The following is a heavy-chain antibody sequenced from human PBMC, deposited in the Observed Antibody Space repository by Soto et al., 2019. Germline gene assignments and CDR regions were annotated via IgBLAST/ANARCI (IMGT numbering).Heavy chain of an antibody. V-gene: IGHV5-51*01. D-gene: IGHD3-16*02. CDR3: ARLEVIDYYGMDV. J-gene: IGHJ6*02. Sequence: PGESLKISCMGSGYKVSTWHNFTSYWIAWVRQMPGEGLEWMGIIYPGGSDTRYSPSFQGQVTISADKSISTAYLQWSSLKASDTAMYYCARLEVIDYYGMDVWGQGTTVTVSS. CDR2: IYPGGSDT. CDR1: GYKVSTWHNFTSYW.